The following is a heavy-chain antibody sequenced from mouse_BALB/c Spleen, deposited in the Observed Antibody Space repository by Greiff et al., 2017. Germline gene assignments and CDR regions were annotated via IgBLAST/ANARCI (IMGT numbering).Heavy chain of an antibody. D-gene: IGHD2-14*01. CDR1: GFSLTSYG. Sequence: VQLQQSGPGLVQPSQSLSITCTVSGFSLTSYGVHWVRQSPGKGLEWLGVIWSGGSTDYNAAFISRLSISKDNSKSQVFFKMNSLQADDTAIYYCAREGYAYAMDYWGQGTSVTVSS. J-gene: IGHJ4*01. CDR3: AREGYAYAMDY. CDR2: IWSGGST. V-gene: IGHV2-4-1*01.